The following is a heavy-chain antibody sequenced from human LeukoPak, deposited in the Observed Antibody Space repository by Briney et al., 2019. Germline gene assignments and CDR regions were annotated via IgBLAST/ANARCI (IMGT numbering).Heavy chain of an antibody. V-gene: IGHV3-30*04. D-gene: IGHD4-23*01. Sequence: GGSLRLSCAASGFTFSSYAMHWVRQAPGKGLEWVAVISYDGSNKYYADPVKGRFTISRDNSKNTLYLQMNSLRAEDTAVYYCARAMLTVTTVDDAFDIWGQGTMVTVSS. CDR3: ARAMLTVTTVDDAFDI. CDR2: ISYDGSNK. J-gene: IGHJ3*02. CDR1: GFTFSSYA.